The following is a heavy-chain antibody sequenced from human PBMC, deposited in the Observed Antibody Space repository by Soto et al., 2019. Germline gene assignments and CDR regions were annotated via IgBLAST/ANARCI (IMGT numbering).Heavy chain of an antibody. Sequence: PGGSLRLSCAASGFTFSNAWMSWVRQAPGKGLEWVGRIKSKTDGGTTDYAAPVKGRFTISRDDSKNTLYLQMNSLKTEDTAVYYCTTNSNPWGHYYYYYMDVWGKGTTVTVSS. D-gene: IGHD6-13*01. J-gene: IGHJ6*03. CDR3: TTNSNPWGHYYYYYMDV. V-gene: IGHV3-15*01. CDR1: GFTFSNAW. CDR2: IKSKTDGGTT.